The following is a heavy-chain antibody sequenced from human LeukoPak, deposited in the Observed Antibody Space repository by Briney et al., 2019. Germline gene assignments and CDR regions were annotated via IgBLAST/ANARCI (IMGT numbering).Heavy chain of an antibody. CDR1: GFTLRDFS. J-gene: IGHJ4*02. D-gene: IGHD3-9*01. Sequence: GGSLRLSCTASGFTLRDFSMNWVRQAPGKGLELVSYISPRSDIISYADSVKGRFTISRDNAKNSLYLQMNSLRGEDMAVYYCVRDHDWAFDYWGQGTLVPVSS. V-gene: IGHV3-48*01. CDR2: ISPRSDII. CDR3: VRDHDWAFDY.